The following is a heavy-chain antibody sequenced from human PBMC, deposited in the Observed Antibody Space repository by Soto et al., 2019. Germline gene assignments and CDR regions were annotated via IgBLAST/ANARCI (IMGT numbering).Heavy chain of an antibody. D-gene: IGHD2-2*01. CDR2: MNPNSGNT. V-gene: IGHV1-8*01. CDR3: ARGKVPAAIFGSKHYGMDV. CDR1: GYTFTSYD. J-gene: IGHJ6*02. Sequence: ASVKVSCKASGYTFTSYDINWVRQATGQGLEWMGWMNPNSGNTGYAQKFQGRVTMTRNTSISTAYMELSSLRSEDTAVYYCARGKVPAAIFGSKHYGMDVWGQGTKVTVSS.